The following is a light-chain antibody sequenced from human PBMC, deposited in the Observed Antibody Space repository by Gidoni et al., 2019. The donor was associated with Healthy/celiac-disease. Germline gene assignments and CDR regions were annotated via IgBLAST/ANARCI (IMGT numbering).Light chain of an antibody. J-gene: IGKJ1*01. CDR1: QSISSH. V-gene: IGKV1-39*01. CDR2: AAS. CDR3: QQSYRTPQT. Sequence: DIKMTQSPSSLSASVGDRVTITCRASQSISSHLNWYQQKPGKAPKLLIYAASSLHSGVPSRFSGSASSTDFTLTISRLLPENFATYYCQQSYRTPQTFGQGTQVEIK.